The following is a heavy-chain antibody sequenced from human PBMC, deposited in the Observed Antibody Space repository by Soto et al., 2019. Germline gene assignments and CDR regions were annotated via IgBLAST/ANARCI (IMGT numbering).Heavy chain of an antibody. Sequence: PGGSLRLSCAASGFTFSNAWMNWVRQAPGKGLEWVGRIKSKTDGGTTDYAAPVKGRFTISRDDSKNTLYLQMNSLKTEDTAVYYCTTDQVVAATPYHYYGMDVWGQGTTVTVSS. CDR3: TTDQVVAATPYHYYGMDV. V-gene: IGHV3-15*07. CDR1: GFTFSNAW. J-gene: IGHJ6*02. D-gene: IGHD2-15*01. CDR2: IKSKTDGGTT.